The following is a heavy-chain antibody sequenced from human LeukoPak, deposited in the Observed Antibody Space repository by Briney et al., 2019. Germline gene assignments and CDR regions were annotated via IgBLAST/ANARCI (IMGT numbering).Heavy chain of an antibody. J-gene: IGHJ4*02. CDR2: IRSKAYGGTT. CDR1: GFTFGDYA. Sequence: GGSLRLSCTASGFTFGDYAMSWVRQAPGKGLEWVGFIRSKAYGGTTEYAASEKGRFTISRDDSKSIAYLQMNSLKTEDTAVYYCTRGSPGDHSSSWYKGKPRSVDYWGQGTLVTVSS. CDR3: TRGSPGDHSSSWYKGKPRSVDY. V-gene: IGHV3-49*04. D-gene: IGHD6-13*01.